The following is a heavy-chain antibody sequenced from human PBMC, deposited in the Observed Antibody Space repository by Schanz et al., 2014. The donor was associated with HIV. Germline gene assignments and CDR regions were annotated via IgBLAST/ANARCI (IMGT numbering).Heavy chain of an antibody. V-gene: IGHV4-31*03. CDR2: IYYSGNT. Sequence: QVQLQESGPGLVKPSQTLSLTCTVSGDSISSGGYYWSWIRQHPGKGLEWIGYIYYSGNTYYNPSLKSRVAISVDPSKTQFSLSLGSVTAADTAIYFCARGVRRDCRTPDCNTGWFDPWGQGTLVTVSS. D-gene: IGHD2-15*01. CDR3: ARGVRRDCRTPDCNTGWFDP. J-gene: IGHJ5*02. CDR1: GDSISSGGYY.